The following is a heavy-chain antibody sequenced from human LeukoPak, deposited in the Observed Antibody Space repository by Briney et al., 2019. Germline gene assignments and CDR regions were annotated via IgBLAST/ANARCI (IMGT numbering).Heavy chain of an antibody. CDR3: ARGAVVVPAAIFARTTPYYYGMDV. CDR1: GYTFTGYY. J-gene: IGHJ6*02. V-gene: IGHV1-2*06. CDR2: INPNSGGT. D-gene: IGHD2-2*01. Sequence: ASVKVSCKAPGYTFTGYYMHWVRQAPGQGLEWMGRINPNSGGTNYAQKFQGRVTMTRDTSISTAYMELSRLRSDDTAVYYCARGAVVVPAAIFARTTPYYYGMDVWGQGTTVTVSS.